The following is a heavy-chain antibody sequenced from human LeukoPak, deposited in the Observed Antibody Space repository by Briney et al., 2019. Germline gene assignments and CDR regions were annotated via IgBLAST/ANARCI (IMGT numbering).Heavy chain of an antibody. CDR1: GYSISSGYY. V-gene: IGHV4-38-2*02. D-gene: IGHD2-2*01. J-gene: IGHJ4*02. CDR3: ARVRGYCSSTICYRYYFDY. Sequence: EXXSLTCTVSGYSISSGYYWGWIRQPPGKGLEWIGTIYHSGSTYYNPSLKSRVTISVDTSKNQFSLKLTSVTAADTAVYYCARVRGYCSSTICYRYYFDYWGQGTLVTVSS. CDR2: IYHSGST.